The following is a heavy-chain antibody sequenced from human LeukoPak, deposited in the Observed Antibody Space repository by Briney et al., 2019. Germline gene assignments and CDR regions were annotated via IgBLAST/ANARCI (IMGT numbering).Heavy chain of an antibody. J-gene: IGHJ3*02. Sequence: ASVKVSCKASGGTFSSYAISWLRQAPGQGLEWMGGIIPIFGTANYAQKFQGRVTITTDESTSTAYMELSSLRSEDTAVYYCASPREDTGGYSYGYFYAFDIWGQGTMVTVSS. V-gene: IGHV1-69*05. D-gene: IGHD5-18*01. CDR3: ASPREDTGGYSYGYFYAFDI. CDR2: IIPIFGTA. CDR1: GGTFSSYA.